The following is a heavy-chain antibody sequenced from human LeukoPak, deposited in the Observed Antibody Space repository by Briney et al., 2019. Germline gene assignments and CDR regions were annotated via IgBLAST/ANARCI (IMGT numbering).Heavy chain of an antibody. CDR2: IYYSGST. V-gene: IGHV4-31*03. Sequence: ASQTLSLTCTVSGGSISSGGYYWNWIRQHPGKGLEYIGYIYYSGSTYYNPSLESRVTISIDTSKNQFSLKLSSVTAADTAVYYCAREHPNSSGYYFDAFDIWGQGTMVTVSS. J-gene: IGHJ3*02. CDR1: GGSISSGGYY. D-gene: IGHD3-22*01. CDR3: AREHPNSSGYYFDAFDI.